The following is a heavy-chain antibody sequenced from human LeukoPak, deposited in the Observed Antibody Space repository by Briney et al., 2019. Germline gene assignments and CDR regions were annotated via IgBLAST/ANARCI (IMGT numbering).Heavy chain of an antibody. J-gene: IGHJ4*02. V-gene: IGHV3-48*03. CDR1: GFTFSSYE. CDR3: AREEQGIAVPFDY. D-gene: IGHD6-19*01. Sequence: GGSLRLSCAASGFTFSSYETNWVRQAPGKGLEWVSYISSSGSTIYYADSVKGRFTISRDNAKNSLYLQMNSLRAEDTAVYYCAREEQGIAVPFDYWGQGTLVTVSS. CDR2: ISSSGSTI.